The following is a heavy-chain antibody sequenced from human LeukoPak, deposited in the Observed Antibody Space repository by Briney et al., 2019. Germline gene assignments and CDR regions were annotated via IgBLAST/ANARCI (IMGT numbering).Heavy chain of an antibody. Sequence: ASVKVSCKASGYTFTSYGISWVRQAPGQGLEGMGWISAYNGNTNYAQKLQGRVTMTTDTSTSTAYMELRSLRSDDTAVYYCARRLYDYVSWSRADWFDPWGQGTLVTVSS. J-gene: IGHJ5*02. V-gene: IGHV1-18*01. D-gene: IGHD3-16*01. CDR3: ARRLYDYVSWSRADWFDP. CDR2: ISAYNGNT. CDR1: GYTFTSYG.